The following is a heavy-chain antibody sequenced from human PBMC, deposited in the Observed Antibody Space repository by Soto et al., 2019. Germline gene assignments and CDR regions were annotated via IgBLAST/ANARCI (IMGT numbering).Heavy chain of an antibody. D-gene: IGHD6-13*01. J-gene: IGHJ6*02. V-gene: IGHV3-7*03. Sequence: EVQLVESGGGLVQPGGSLRLSCAASGFTFSSYWMSWVRQAPGKGLEWVANIKQDGSEKYYVDSVKGRFTISRDNAKNSLYLQMNGLRAEDTGVYYCARGGASSSWYYYYGMDVWGQGTTVTVSS. CDR3: ARGGASSSWYYYYGMDV. CDR2: IKQDGSEK. CDR1: GFTFSSYW.